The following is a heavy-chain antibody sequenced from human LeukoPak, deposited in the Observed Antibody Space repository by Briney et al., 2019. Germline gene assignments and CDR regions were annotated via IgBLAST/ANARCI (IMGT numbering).Heavy chain of an antibody. V-gene: IGHV3-30*02. CDR3: AKDETWSFDY. Sequence: PGGSLRLSCAASGFTFTSYGMHWVRQPPGKGLEWVAFMREDGSDIYYADSVKGRFTISRDNSKNTLYLQMNSLRPEDTAVYYCAKDETWSFDYWGQETLVTVSS. J-gene: IGHJ4*02. CDR2: MREDGSDI. CDR1: GFTFTSYG.